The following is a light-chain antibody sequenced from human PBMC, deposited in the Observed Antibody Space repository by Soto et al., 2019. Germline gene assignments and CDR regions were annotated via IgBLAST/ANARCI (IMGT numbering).Light chain of an antibody. CDR3: QHLSGYQLP. Sequence: DIQLTQSPSFLSAFVGDTVTITCRASQAMSTYLAWYQQKPGKVPKLLIRSASTLQSGVPPRFSGGGSGTEFTLTISTLQPNDSGIYYCQHLSGYQLPFGGGTKVEIK. CDR1: QAMSTY. V-gene: IGKV1-9*01. J-gene: IGKJ4*01. CDR2: SAS.